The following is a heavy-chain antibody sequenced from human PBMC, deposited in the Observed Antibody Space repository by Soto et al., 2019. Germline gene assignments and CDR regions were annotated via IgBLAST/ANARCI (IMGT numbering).Heavy chain of an antibody. CDR2: INSDGSST. V-gene: IGHV3-74*01. CDR3: ARDFGY. D-gene: IGHD3-10*01. Sequence: GGSLRLSCAASGFTFSSYWMHWVRQAPGKGLVWFSRINSDGSSTFYADSVKGRFTISRDNAKNTLYLQMNSLRAEDTTVYYCARDFGYWGQGTLVTVSS. CDR1: GFTFSSYW. J-gene: IGHJ4*02.